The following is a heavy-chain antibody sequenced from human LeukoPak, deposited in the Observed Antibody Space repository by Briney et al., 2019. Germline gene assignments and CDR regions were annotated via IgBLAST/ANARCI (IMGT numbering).Heavy chain of an antibody. Sequence: SETLSLTCTVSGGSISSSSYYWSWIRQPPGKELEWIGYIYYSGSTNYNPSLKSRVTISVDTSKNQFSLKLSSVTAADTAVYYCAKFSRWLPFESWSQGTLVTVSS. J-gene: IGHJ4*02. CDR1: GGSISSSSYY. CDR2: IYYSGST. D-gene: IGHD5-12*01. CDR3: AKFSRWLPFES. V-gene: IGHV4-61*01.